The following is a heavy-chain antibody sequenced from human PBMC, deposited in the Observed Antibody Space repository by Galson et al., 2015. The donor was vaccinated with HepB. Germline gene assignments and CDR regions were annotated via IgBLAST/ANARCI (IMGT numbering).Heavy chain of an antibody. D-gene: IGHD2-2*01. CDR1: GYTFTSYA. V-gene: IGHV1-3*04. CDR2: INTGNGYT. Sequence: SVKVSCKASGYTFTSYAMHWVRQAPGQRLEWMGWINTGNGYTRYSQKFQGRVTITRDTSARTAYMELSSLRSEDTAVYYCATPGCTGSTFCYAFDFWGQGTLVTVSS. CDR3: ATPGCTGSTFCYAFDF. J-gene: IGHJ4*02.